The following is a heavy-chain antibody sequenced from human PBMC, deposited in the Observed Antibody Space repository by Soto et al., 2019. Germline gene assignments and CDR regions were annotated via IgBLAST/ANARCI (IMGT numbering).Heavy chain of an antibody. V-gene: IGHV3-23*01. D-gene: IGHD3-22*01. CDR2: ISGSGGST. J-gene: IGHJ6*02. Sequence: EVQLLEPGGGLVQPGGSLRLSCAASGFTFSSYAMSWVRQAPGKGLEWVSAISGSGGSTYYADSVKGRFTISRDNYKNTLYLQMNSMLAEDTAVYYCAKDSITMIVVVSPYYYYGMDVWGQGTTVTVSS. CDR3: AKDSITMIVVVSPYYYYGMDV. CDR1: GFTFSSYA.